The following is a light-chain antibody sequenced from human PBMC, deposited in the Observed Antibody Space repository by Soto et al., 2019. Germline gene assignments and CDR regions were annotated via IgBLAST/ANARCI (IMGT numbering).Light chain of an antibody. CDR1: ASSIAARYD. CDR3: QSYDNSLNEWV. Sequence: QSVLTQPPSVSGAPGQRVTISCTGTASSIAARYDVHWYQQIPGKAPKLLIYGDNNRPSGVPDRFSASKSGISASLAITGLQADDEADDYCQSYDNSLNEWVFGGGTQLTVL. CDR2: GDN. V-gene: IGLV1-40*01. J-gene: IGLJ2*01.